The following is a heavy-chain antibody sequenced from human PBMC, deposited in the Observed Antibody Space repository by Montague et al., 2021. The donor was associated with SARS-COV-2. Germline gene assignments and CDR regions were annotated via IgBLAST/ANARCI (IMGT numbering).Heavy chain of an antibody. J-gene: IGHJ5*01. V-gene: IGHV4-39*01. Sequence: IYYSGSTYYNPSLKSRVTISVDTSKNQFSLQLSSVTAADTAVYYCAMVRIQVLSGRWFDAWGQGTLVTVSS. CDR2: IYYSGST. CDR3: AMVRIQVLSGRWFDA. D-gene: IGHD5-18*01.